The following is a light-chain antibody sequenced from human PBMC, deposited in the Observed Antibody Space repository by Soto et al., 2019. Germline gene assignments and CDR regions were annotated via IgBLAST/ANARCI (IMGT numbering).Light chain of an antibody. CDR2: EVS. J-gene: IGLJ2*01. V-gene: IGLV2-8*01. Sequence: QSALTQPPSASGSPGQSVTISCTGTSSDVGGYNYVSWYQQHPGKAPKLMIYEVSKRPSGVPDRFSGSKSGNTASLTVSGLQAEDEADYYCSSYAGRSVVFGGGTKLTV. CDR3: SSYAGRSVV. CDR1: SSDVGGYNY.